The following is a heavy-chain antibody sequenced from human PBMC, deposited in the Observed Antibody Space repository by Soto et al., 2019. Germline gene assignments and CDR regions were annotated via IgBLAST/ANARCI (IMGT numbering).Heavy chain of an antibody. CDR2: INHSGST. J-gene: IGHJ6*02. Sequence: SETLSLTCAVYGGAFSGYYWIWIRQPPGKGLEWIVEINHSGSTNYNPSLKSRVTISVDTSKNQFSLKLSSVTAADTAVYYCARMAARYYYYYYGMDVWGQGTTVTVSS. D-gene: IGHD6-6*01. CDR1: GGAFSGYY. CDR3: ARMAARYYYYYYGMDV. V-gene: IGHV4-34*01.